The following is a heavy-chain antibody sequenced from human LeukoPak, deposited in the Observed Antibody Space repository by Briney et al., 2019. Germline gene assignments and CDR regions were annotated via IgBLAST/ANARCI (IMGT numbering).Heavy chain of an antibody. CDR2: ISYDGSNK. Sequence: GGSLRLSCAASGFTFSSYGMHWVRQAPGKGLEGVAVISYDGSNKYYADSAKGRFTISRDNSKNTLYLQMNSLRAEDTAVYYCTRLQSDAFDIWGQGTMVTVSS. D-gene: IGHD5-24*01. CDR3: TRLQSDAFDI. CDR1: GFTFSSYG. V-gene: IGHV3-30*03. J-gene: IGHJ3*02.